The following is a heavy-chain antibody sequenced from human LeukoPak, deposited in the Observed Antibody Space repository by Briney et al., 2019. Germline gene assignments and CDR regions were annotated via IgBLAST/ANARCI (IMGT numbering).Heavy chain of an antibody. CDR2: ISSSGSTI. J-gene: IGHJ4*02. CDR3: ATYSGYERQFDY. CDR1: GFTFDDYG. D-gene: IGHD5-12*01. V-gene: IGHV3-48*03. Sequence: GGSLRLSCAASGFTFDDYGMNWVRQAPGKGLEWVSYISSSGSTIYYADSVKGRFTISRDNAKNSLYLQMNSLRAEDTAVYYCATYSGYERQFDYWGQGTLVTVSS.